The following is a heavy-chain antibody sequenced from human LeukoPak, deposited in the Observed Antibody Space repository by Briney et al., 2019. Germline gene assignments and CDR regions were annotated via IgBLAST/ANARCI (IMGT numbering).Heavy chain of an antibody. J-gene: IGHJ6*02. CDR1: GYTFTGYY. V-gene: IGHV1-2*02. CDR2: INPNSGGT. CDR3: AKAKRGYYDSSGYYDYYYGMDV. D-gene: IGHD3-22*01. Sequence: AASVKVSCKASGYTFTGYYMHWVRQAPGQGLEWMGWINPNSGGTNYAQKFQGRVTMTRDTSISTAYMELSRLRSDDTAVYYCAKAKRGYYDSSGYYDYYYGMDVWGQGTTVTVSS.